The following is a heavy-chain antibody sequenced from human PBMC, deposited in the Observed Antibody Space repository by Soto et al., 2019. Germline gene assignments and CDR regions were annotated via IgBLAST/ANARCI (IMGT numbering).Heavy chain of an antibody. CDR2: VYPSDSHT. V-gene: IGHV5-51*01. J-gene: IGHJ4*02. CDR3: ARQSGETYTPMDH. Sequence: EVQLVQSGAEVKKPGESLKISCKGSGFSFTSQWIAWVRQMPGKGLEWMGTVYPSDSHTRYSPSFQGQVTISADKSISTAYLQWGSLKASDTAMYYCARQSGETYTPMDHWGQGTLVTVSS. D-gene: IGHD5-18*01. CDR1: GFSFTSQW.